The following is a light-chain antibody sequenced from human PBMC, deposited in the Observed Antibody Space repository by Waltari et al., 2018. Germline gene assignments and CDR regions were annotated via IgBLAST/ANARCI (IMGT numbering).Light chain of an antibody. Sequence: IQLTQSPSSLSASIGDRVTITCRASQGISSFLAWYQQKPGKAPELLIYAASTLESWVPSRFSGSGSGTDFTLTISSLQPEDFATYYCQQLNSYPYTFGQGTKLEIK. CDR1: QGISSF. V-gene: IGKV1-9*01. CDR3: QQLNSYPYT. CDR2: AAS. J-gene: IGKJ2*01.